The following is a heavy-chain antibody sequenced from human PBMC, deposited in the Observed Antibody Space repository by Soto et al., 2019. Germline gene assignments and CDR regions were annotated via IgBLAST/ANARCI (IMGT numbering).Heavy chain of an antibody. CDR3: GKGISRFVVYGLAV. CDR2: ISGSGDST. D-gene: IGHD3-3*01. J-gene: IGHJ6*02. V-gene: IGHV3-23*01. CDR1: GFSFSSYA. Sequence: GGSLRLSCAASGFSFSSYAMSWVRQAPGKGLEWVSTISGSGDSTYHADSVKGRFTISRDNSKNTLYLQMNSLRAEDTAVYYCGKGISRFVVYGLAVWGQGTTVTVSS.